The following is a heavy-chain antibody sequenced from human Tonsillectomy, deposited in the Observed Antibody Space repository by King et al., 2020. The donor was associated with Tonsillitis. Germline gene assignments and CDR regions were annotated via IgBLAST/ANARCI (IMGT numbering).Heavy chain of an antibody. Sequence: LQLQESGSGLVKPSQTLSLTCAVSGGSISSGGYSLSWIRQPPGKGLEGIGYIYHSGSTYYNPSLKSRVTISVDRSKNQFSLKLSSVTAADTAVYYCARSDDQGIYFEYWGQGTLVTVSS. CDR1: GGSISSGGYS. J-gene: IGHJ4*02. D-gene: IGHD2-15*01. V-gene: IGHV4-30-2*01. CDR3: ARSDDQGIYFEY. CDR2: IYHSGST.